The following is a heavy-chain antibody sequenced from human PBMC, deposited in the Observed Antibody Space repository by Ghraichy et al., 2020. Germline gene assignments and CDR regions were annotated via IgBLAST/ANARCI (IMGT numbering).Heavy chain of an antibody. V-gene: IGHV3-23*01. J-gene: IGHJ4*02. CDR3: AKTGDSGWFYDY. D-gene: IGHD6-19*01. CDR2: ITWNSAST. CDR1: GFTFSGYA. Sequence: RGSLRLSCAASGFTFSGYAMSWVRQAPGKGLEWVSTITWNSASTRYADSVKGRSTISRANYKNAVYLQVTSLREDDTAVYFCAKTGDSGWFYDYWGRGTLVTVSS.